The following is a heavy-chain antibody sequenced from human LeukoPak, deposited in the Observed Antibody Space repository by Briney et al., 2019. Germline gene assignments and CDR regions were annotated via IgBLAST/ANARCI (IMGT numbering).Heavy chain of an antibody. CDR1: GGSISSSPYY. CDR3: ARPTTGPATQGYDS. D-gene: IGHD1-1*01. Sequence: SSETLSLTCTVSGGSISSSPYYWAWIRQPPGRGLEWIGSIYYRGNTYHSPSLKSRVTISVDTSKNQFSLSVISVTAADTAVYFCARPTTGPATQGYDSWGQGILVTVAS. CDR2: IYYRGNT. J-gene: IGHJ4*02. V-gene: IGHV4-39*01.